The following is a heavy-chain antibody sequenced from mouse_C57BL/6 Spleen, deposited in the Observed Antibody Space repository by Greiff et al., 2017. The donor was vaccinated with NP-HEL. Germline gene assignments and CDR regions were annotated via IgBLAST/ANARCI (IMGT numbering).Heavy chain of an antibody. Sequence: QVQLQQSGAELVKPGASVKLSCKASGYTFTEYTIHWVQQRSGQGLEWIGWFYPGSGSIKYNEKFKDKATLTADKSSSPVYMELSRLTSEDSAVYFCARHEVHYYSNYPYAMDYWGQGTSVTVSS. V-gene: IGHV1-62-2*01. CDR3: ARHEVHYYSNYPYAMDY. J-gene: IGHJ4*01. D-gene: IGHD2-5*01. CDR2: FYPGSGSI. CDR1: GYTFTEYT.